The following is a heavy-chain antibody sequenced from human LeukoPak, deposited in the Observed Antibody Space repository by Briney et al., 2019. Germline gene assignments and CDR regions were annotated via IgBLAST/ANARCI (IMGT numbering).Heavy chain of an antibody. D-gene: IGHD2-21*01. Sequence: PSETLSLTCTVSGGSICNYYWSWIRQPPGKGLEWIGYIYYSGSGSTNYNPSLRSRATIAEDTSKNQFSLKLSSVNVADTAVYYCARHCGGVCLANAFHIWGQGTMVTVSS. J-gene: IGHJ3*02. CDR2: IYYSGSGST. CDR1: GGSICNYY. V-gene: IGHV4-59*01. CDR3: ARHCGGVCLANAFHI.